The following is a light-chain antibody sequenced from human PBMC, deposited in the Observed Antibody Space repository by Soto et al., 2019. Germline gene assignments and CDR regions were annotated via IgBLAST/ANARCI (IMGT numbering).Light chain of an antibody. V-gene: IGKV1-39*01. CDR1: QSISSY. CDR3: QQFYSTPGTT. Sequence: DIQMTQSPSSLSASVGDRVTITCRASQSISSYLNWYQQKQGKAPKLLIYAASSLQSGVPSRFSGSGSGTDFTLTISSLQPEDFATYYCQQFYSTPGTTFGGGTKVEIK. J-gene: IGKJ4*02. CDR2: AAS.